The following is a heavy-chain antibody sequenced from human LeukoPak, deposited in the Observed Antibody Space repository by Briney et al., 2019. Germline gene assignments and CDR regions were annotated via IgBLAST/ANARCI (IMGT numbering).Heavy chain of an antibody. J-gene: IGHJ4*02. CDR1: GYTFTSYG. CDR2: ISAYNGNT. D-gene: IGHD3-10*01. CDR3: ASDIYGSQPSDY. Sequence: ASVKVSCKASGYTFTSYGISWVRQAPGQGLEWMGWISAYNGNTNYAQKFQGRVTITADKSTSTAYMELSSLRSEDTAVYYCASDIYGSQPSDYWGQGTLVIVSS. V-gene: IGHV1-18*01.